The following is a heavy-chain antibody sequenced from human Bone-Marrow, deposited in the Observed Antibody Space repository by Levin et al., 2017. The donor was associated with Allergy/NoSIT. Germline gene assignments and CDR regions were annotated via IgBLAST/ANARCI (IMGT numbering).Heavy chain of an antibody. V-gene: IGHV3-74*01. Sequence: GGSLRLSCAASGFTISGYWMHWVRQAPGKGLVWVARISSDGSSTSYADSVKGRFTISRDNAKNTLYVQVNSLRAEDTAVYYCTRGNRGFGFFDYWGQGTLVTASS. CDR1: GFTISGYW. D-gene: IGHD1/OR15-1a*01. CDR2: ISSDGSST. J-gene: IGHJ4*02. CDR3: TRGNRGFGFFDY.